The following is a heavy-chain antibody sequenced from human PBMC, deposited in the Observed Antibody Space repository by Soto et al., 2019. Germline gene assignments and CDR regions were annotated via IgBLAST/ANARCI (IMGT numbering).Heavy chain of an antibody. CDR2: IYYSGST. V-gene: IGHV4-59*01. Sequence: SETLSLTCTVSGGSISSYYWSWIRQPPGKGLEWIGYIYYSGSTNYNPSLKSRVTISVDTSKNQFSLKLSSVTAADTAVYYCARVVTCDLSNYYYYYYMDVWGKGTTVTVSS. CDR1: GGSISSYY. CDR3: ARVVTCDLSNYYYYYYMDV. D-gene: IGHD2-15*01. J-gene: IGHJ6*03.